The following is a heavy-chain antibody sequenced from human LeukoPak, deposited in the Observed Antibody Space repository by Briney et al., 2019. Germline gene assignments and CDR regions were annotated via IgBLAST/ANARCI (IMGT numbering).Heavy chain of an antibody. J-gene: IGHJ4*02. Sequence: RXXRLSCAASGFTFSSYGMHWVRQAPGKGLEGVAVICDDGSNKYYADSVKGRFTISRDNSKNTLYLQMNSLRAEDTAVYYCARAWDTAAPYYFDYWGQGTLVTVSS. D-gene: IGHD6-6*01. CDR3: ARAWDTAAPYYFDY. CDR1: GFTFSSYG. CDR2: ICDDGSNK. V-gene: IGHV3-33*01.